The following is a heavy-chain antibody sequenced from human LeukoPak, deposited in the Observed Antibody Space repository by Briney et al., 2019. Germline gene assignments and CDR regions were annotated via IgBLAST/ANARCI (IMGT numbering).Heavy chain of an antibody. CDR3: ARLKPGYKLRAPLDY. Sequence: PSETLSLTCAVSGGSISSSSYYWGWIRQPPGKGLEWIGSIYYSGSTYYNPSLKSRVTISVDTSKNQFSLKLSSVTAADTAVYYCARLKPGYKLRAPLDYWGQGTLVTVSS. J-gene: IGHJ4*02. CDR2: IYYSGST. CDR1: GGSISSSSYY. V-gene: IGHV4-39*01. D-gene: IGHD5-24*01.